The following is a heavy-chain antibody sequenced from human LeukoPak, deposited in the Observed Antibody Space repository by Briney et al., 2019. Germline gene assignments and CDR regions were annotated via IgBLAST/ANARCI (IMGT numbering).Heavy chain of an antibody. CDR3: TRGGSSGWYFNYYYYMDV. CDR1: GFTFGDYA. J-gene: IGHJ6*03. CDR2: IRSKAYGGTT. V-gene: IGHV3-49*03. Sequence: GGSLRLSCTASGFTFGDYAMSWFRQAPGKGLEWVGFIRSKAYGGTTEYAASVKGRFTISRDDSKSIAYLQMNSLKTEDTAVYYCTRGGSSGWYFNYYYYMDVWGKGTTVTVSS. D-gene: IGHD6-19*01.